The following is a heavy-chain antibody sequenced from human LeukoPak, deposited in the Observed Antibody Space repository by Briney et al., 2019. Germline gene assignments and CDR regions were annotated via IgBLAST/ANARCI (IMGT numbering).Heavy chain of an antibody. V-gene: IGHV1-24*01. Sequence: ASVKVSCKVSGYTLTELSMHWVRQAPGKGLEWMGGFDPEDGETIYAQKFQGRVTMTRNTSISTAYMELSSLRSEDTAVYYCARALWGDGYSYGYGDYWGQGTLVTVSS. J-gene: IGHJ4*02. CDR3: ARALWGDGYSYGYGDY. CDR1: GYTLTELS. CDR2: FDPEDGET. D-gene: IGHD5-18*01.